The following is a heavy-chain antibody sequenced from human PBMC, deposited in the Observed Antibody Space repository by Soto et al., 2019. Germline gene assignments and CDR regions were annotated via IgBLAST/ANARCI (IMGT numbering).Heavy chain of an antibody. V-gene: IGHV1-18*01. J-gene: IGHJ4*02. CDR3: AMRNSSWSYYFDY. D-gene: IGHD6-6*01. CDR2: ISAYKGNT. CDR1: GYTFTSYG. Sequence: ASVKVSCKASGYTFTSYGISWVRQAPGQGREWMGWISAYKGNTNYAQKLQGRVTMTTDTSPSTVYMELRSLRSADTAVYYCAMRNSSWSYYFDYWGQGTLVTVSS.